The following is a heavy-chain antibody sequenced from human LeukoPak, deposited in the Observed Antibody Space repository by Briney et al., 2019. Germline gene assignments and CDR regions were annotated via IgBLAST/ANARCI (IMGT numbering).Heavy chain of an antibody. Sequence: ASVKVSCKASGYTFTSYGISWVRQAPGQGLEWMGWINAYNGNTNDAQKIQGRVTMTTDTSTSTGYMELRSLRSDDTAVYYCAREAATLPLDVWGQGNTVTVSS. V-gene: IGHV1-18*01. CDR1: GYTFTSYG. CDR2: INAYNGNT. J-gene: IGHJ6*02. D-gene: IGHD6-25*01. CDR3: AREAATLPLDV.